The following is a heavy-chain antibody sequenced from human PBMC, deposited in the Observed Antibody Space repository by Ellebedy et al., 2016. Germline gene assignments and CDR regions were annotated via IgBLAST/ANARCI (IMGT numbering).Heavy chain of an antibody. Sequence: GESLKISXVASGFTFSSYAMHWVRQAPGKGLEWVAVISYDGSNKYYADSVKGRFTISRDNSKNTLYLQMNSLRAEDTAVYYCAKDRRSTKWELANFDYWGQGTLVTVSS. J-gene: IGHJ4*02. CDR2: ISYDGSNK. CDR3: AKDRRSTKWELANFDY. V-gene: IGHV3-30-3*01. CDR1: GFTFSSYA. D-gene: IGHD1-26*01.